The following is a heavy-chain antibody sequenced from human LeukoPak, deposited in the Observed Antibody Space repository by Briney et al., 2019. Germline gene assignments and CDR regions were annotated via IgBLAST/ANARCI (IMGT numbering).Heavy chain of an antibody. Sequence: GSLRLSCAVSGFTFSSYWMIWVRQAPGKGLEWVANIKQDGSEKYYVDSVKGRFTISRDNAKNSLYLQMNTLRAEDTAVYYCARDRYITRSWGYDFDYWGQGILVTVSS. J-gene: IGHJ4*02. CDR1: GFTFSSYW. CDR2: IKQDGSEK. CDR3: ARDRYITRSWGYDFDY. D-gene: IGHD6-13*01. V-gene: IGHV3-7*01.